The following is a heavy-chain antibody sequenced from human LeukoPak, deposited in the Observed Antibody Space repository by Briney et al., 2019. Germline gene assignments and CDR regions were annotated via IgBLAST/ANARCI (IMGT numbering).Heavy chain of an antibody. CDR1: GFTFSSYA. D-gene: IGHD6-13*01. Sequence: GGSLRLSCAASGFTFSSYAMHWVRQAPGKGLEGVAVISYDGSNKYYADSVKGRFTISRDNAKNSLYLQMNSLRAEDTAVYYCARALPSRRYYFDFWGQGTVVTVSS. J-gene: IGHJ4*02. CDR3: ARALPSRRYYFDF. V-gene: IGHV3-30-3*01. CDR2: ISYDGSNK.